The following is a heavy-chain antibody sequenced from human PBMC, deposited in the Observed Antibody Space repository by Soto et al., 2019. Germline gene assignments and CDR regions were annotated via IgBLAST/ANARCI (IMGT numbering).Heavy chain of an antibody. D-gene: IGHD6-6*01. J-gene: IGHJ5*02. Sequence: QLQLQESGTGLVKPSQTLSLTCAVSGGSISSGGYSWSWIRQPPGKGLEWIGYVYHSGSTYYNLSLESRVTISVDRSKNQFALKLSSVTSADTAVYYCARERGYSSSSNWFDPWGQGTLVTVSS. CDR3: ARERGYSSSSNWFDP. CDR1: GGSISSGGYS. CDR2: VYHSGST. V-gene: IGHV4-30-2*01.